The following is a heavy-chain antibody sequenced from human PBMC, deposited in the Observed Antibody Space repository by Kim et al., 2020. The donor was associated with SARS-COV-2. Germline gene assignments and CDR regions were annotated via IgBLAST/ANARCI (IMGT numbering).Heavy chain of an antibody. CDR1: GGSFSGNY. D-gene: IGHD3-16*01. Sequence: SETLSLTCAVYGGSFSGNYWNWIRQPPGKGLEWIGEISHSEYTNYNPSLKNRVTISVDTSKNQFSLKLSSVTAADTAVYYCASDLYMGGYRGMDVWGQGT. CDR3: ASDLYMGGYRGMDV. V-gene: IGHV4-34*01. CDR2: ISHSEYT. J-gene: IGHJ6*02.